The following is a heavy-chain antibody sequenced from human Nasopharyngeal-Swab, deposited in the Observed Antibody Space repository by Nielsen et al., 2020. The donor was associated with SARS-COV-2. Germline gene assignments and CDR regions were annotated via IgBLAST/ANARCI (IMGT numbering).Heavy chain of an antibody. J-gene: IGHJ4*02. CDR2: ISGGGEST. D-gene: IGHD6-19*01. CDR3: AKEYSSGWYFPGY. CDR1: GFTFSEYA. Sequence: GESLKISCAASGFTFSEYAFHWVRQAPGKGLEWVSVISGGGESTHYADSVKGRFSISRVDSRETVYLQMDSLRAEDTAVYYCAKEYSSGWYFPGYWGQGTLVTVSS. V-gene: IGHV3-23*01.